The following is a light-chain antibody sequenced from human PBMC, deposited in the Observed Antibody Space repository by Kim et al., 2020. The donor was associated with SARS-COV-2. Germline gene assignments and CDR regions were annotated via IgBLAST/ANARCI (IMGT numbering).Light chain of an antibody. Sequence: DIQMTQSPSSVTASVGDRVTITCRASQYISSWVAWYQQKPGKAPKLLIYAASNLQSGVPSRFSGSGSGTDFTLTITSLQPEDFATYYCQQANTFPPTFGGGTKVDIK. V-gene: IGKV1-12*01. J-gene: IGKJ4*01. CDR2: AAS. CDR3: QQANTFPPT. CDR1: QYISSW.